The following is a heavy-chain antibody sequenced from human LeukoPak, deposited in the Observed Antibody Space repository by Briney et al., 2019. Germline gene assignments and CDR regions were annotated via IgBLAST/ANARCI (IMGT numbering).Heavy chain of an antibody. CDR2: ISGMGRYI. J-gene: IGHJ4*02. Sequence: RGSLRLSCAASGIPFSNYTLTWVRQAPGKGLVWVSSISGMGRYIHYSDSVRGRFSISRDNAKNSVYLQMDSLTADDKDVYYCARVNSALVVSSEGSWAGSLGFDHWGQGILVIVSS. CDR3: ARVNSALVVSSEGSWAGSLGFDH. CDR1: GIPFSNYT. V-gene: IGHV3-21*06. D-gene: IGHD3-22*01.